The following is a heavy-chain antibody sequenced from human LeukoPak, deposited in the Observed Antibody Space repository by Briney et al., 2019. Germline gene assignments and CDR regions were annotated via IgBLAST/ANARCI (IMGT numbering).Heavy chain of an antibody. CDR1: GFTFSDYY. CDR2: ISSSGTNT. D-gene: IGHD2-2*01. V-gene: IGHV3-11*01. J-gene: IGHJ6*02. Sequence: GGSLRLSCAASGFTFSDYYMSWIRQAPGKGLEWISYISSSGTNTFYADSVRGRFTISRDNAKNSLYLQMDSLRAEDTAVYYCAKDRSEHQLLFGGGMDVWGQGTTVTVSS. CDR3: AKDRSEHQLLFGGGMDV.